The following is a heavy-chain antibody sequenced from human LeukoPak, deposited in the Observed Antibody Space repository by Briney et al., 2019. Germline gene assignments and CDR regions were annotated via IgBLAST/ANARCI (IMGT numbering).Heavy chain of an antibody. CDR2: IYYSGST. D-gene: IGHD4-17*01. V-gene: IGHV4-59*01. CDR1: GGSISSYY. Sequence: SETLSLTCTVSGGSISSYYWTWLPQPPGKGLEWIGYIYYSGSTNYNPSLKSRVTISVDTSKNQFSLKLSSVTAADTAVYYCARVRYGDYGFDHWGQGTLVTVSS. J-gene: IGHJ5*02. CDR3: ARVRYGDYGFDH.